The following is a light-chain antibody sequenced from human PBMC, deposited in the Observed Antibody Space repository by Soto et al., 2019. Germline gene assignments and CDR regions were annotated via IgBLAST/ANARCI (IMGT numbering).Light chain of an antibody. V-gene: IGKV1-5*03. CDR1: QSISSW. CDR2: KAA. Sequence: DIQMTQSPSTLSASVGDRVTITCRSSQSISSWVAWHQQKPGRAPKLLIYKAASLQSGVPSRFSGSGSVTEFTLTISSRPPDEFATYYGHQSFTFGPGTKVDIK. CDR3: HQSFT. J-gene: IGKJ3*01.